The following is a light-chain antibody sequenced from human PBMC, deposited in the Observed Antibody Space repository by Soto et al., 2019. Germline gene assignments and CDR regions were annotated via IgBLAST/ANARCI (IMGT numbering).Light chain of an antibody. CDR3: SSYTATNTYV. J-gene: IGLJ1*01. CDR2: EVI. Sequence: SALTQPASVSGSPGQSITISCTGTSSDVGAYNYVSWYQQHPGKAPKLMIYEVINRPSGVSYRFSGSKSGNTASLTISGLQAEDEADYYCSSYTATNTYVFGTGTKVTVL. CDR1: SSDVGAYNY. V-gene: IGLV2-14*01.